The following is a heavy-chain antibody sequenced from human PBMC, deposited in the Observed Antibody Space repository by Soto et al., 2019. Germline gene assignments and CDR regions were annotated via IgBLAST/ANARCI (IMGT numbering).Heavy chain of an antibody. D-gene: IGHD1-26*01. J-gene: IGHJ6*02. CDR1: GGSISSHY. Sequence: LSLTCTVSGGSISSHYWSWVRQAPGKGLEWIGHIYYRGSTSYNPSLRSRSTISVDTSNNQFSLKLNSVTTADTAVYYCARDGREASGMDVWGQGTKVTVSS. CDR3: ARDGREASGMDV. CDR2: IYYRGST. V-gene: IGHV4-59*11.